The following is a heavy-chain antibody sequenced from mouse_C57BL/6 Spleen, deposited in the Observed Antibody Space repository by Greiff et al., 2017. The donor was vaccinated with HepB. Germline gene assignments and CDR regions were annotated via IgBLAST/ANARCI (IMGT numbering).Heavy chain of an antibody. CDR3: TTDYYYGSSYGY. J-gene: IGHJ2*01. CDR2: IDPENGDT. V-gene: IGHV14-4*01. CDR1: GFNIKDDY. D-gene: IGHD1-1*01. Sequence: VQLKESGAELVRPGASVKLSCTASGFNIKDDYMHWVKQRPEQGLEWIGWIDPENGDTEYASKFQGKATITADTSSNTAYLQLSSLTSEDTAVYYCTTDYYYGSSYGYWGQGTTLTVSS.